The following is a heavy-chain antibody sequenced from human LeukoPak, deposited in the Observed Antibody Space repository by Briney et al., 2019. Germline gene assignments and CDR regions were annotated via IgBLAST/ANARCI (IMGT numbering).Heavy chain of an antibody. Sequence: PSETLSLTCAVSGYSISNGYYWGWIRQPPGKGLEWIGSIDHSGNTFYNPSLKSRVTISVDTSKNQFSLKLTSVTAADTAIYYCARGPPRCASYWGQGTLVTVSS. J-gene: IGHJ4*02. V-gene: IGHV4-38-2*01. D-gene: IGHD5-24*01. CDR2: IDHSGNT. CDR3: ARGPPRCASY. CDR1: GYSISNGYY.